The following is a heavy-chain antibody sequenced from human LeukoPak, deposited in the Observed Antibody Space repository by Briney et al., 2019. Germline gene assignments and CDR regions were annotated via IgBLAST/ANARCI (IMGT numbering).Heavy chain of an antibody. CDR2: IHYSGST. V-gene: IGHV4-39*07. D-gene: IGHD3-10*01. J-gene: IGHJ6*03. Sequence: SETLSLTCTVSGGPISNNFYYWAWIRQPPGKGLEWIGSIHYSGSTYYNPSLKSRVTISVDTSKNQLSLKLSSVTAADTAVYYCASDVLLWFGELSALMDVWGKGTTVTVSS. CDR1: GGPISNNFYY. CDR3: ASDVLLWFGELSALMDV.